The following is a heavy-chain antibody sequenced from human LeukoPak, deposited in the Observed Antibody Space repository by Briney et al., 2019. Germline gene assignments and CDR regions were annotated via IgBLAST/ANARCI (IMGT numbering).Heavy chain of an antibody. CDR3: AGGSAVAGTEAFDI. V-gene: IGHV1-2*02. D-gene: IGHD6-19*01. Sequence: GASVKVSCKASGYTFTGYYMHWVRQAPGQGLEWMGWINPNSCGTNYAQQFPGSVTMTRDTSISTAYMELSRLRSDDTAVYYCAGGSAVAGTEAFDIWGQGTMVTVSS. CDR2: INPNSCGT. CDR1: GYTFTGYY. J-gene: IGHJ3*02.